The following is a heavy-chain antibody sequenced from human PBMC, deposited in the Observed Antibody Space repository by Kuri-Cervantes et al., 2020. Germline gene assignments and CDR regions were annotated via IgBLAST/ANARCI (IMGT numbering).Heavy chain of an antibody. D-gene: IGHD2-8*01. CDR3: AREGPPLYSDAFDI. CDR1: GFTFSSYG. J-gene: IGHJ3*02. V-gene: IGHV3-33*01. Sequence: GGSLRLSCAASGFTFSSYGMHWVRQAPGKGLEWVAVIWYVGSNKYYADSVKGRFTISRDNSKNTLYLQMNSLRAEDTAVYYCAREGPPLYSDAFDIWGQGTMVTVSS. CDR2: IWYVGSNK.